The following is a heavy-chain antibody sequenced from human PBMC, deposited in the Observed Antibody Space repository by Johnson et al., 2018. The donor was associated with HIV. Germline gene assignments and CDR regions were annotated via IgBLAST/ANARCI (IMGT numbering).Heavy chain of an antibody. Sequence: VQLVASGGDLIQPGESLRLSCAASGFSFRSYWMSWVRQAPGKGLEWVSVIYSGGSTYYADSVKGRFTISRDNSKNTLYLQMNSLRAEDTAVYYCAKDQWSSSWTNDAFDFWGQGTMVTVSS. CDR3: AKDQWSSSWTNDAFDF. V-gene: IGHV3-66*01. D-gene: IGHD6-13*01. CDR2: IYSGGST. J-gene: IGHJ3*01. CDR1: GFSFRSYW.